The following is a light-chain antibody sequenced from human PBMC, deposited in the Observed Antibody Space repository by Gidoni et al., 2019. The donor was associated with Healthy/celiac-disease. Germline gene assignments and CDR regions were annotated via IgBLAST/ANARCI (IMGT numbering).Light chain of an antibody. CDR1: TGIRND. CDR3: LQDYNYPLT. J-gene: IGKJ4*01. Sequence: AIQMNQSPSSLPSSVGDRVPIPCRASTGIRNDLGGYQQNPGKAPKLLIYAASSLQSGVPSRFISSGAGTDFTLTIISLQPEDFAAYYCLQDYNYPLTFGGGTKVEIK. CDR2: AAS. V-gene: IGKV1-6*01.